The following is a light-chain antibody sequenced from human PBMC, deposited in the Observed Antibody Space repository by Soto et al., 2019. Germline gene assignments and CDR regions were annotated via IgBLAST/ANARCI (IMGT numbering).Light chain of an antibody. Sequence: DIQLTQSPSSVSESVGDRVTITCRASQGIGSWLAWYQQQPGKAPKLLIYAASTLQSGVPSRFSGSGSGTDFTLTISSLQPEDFATYYCQQAHSLPRTFGQGTKVDI. CDR1: QGIGSW. CDR2: AAS. CDR3: QQAHSLPRT. V-gene: IGKV1D-12*01. J-gene: IGKJ1*01.